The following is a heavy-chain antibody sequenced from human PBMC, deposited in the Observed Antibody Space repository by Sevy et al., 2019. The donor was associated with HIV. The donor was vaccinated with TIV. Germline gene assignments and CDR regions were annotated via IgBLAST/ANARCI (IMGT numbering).Heavy chain of an antibody. V-gene: IGHV3-48*02. Sequence: GGSLRLSCAASGFTFSSYSMNWVRQAPGKGLEWVSYISSSSSTIYYEDSVKGRFTISRDNPKNSLYLQMNSLRDEDRAVYYCATYYYDSRGYFDYWGQGTLVTVSS. CDR3: ATYYYDSRGYFDY. CDR2: ISSSSSTI. D-gene: IGHD3-22*01. CDR1: GFTFSSYS. J-gene: IGHJ4*02.